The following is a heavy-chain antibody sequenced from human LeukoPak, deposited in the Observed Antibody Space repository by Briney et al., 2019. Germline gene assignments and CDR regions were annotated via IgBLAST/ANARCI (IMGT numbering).Heavy chain of an antibody. Sequence: GGSLRLSCTASGFTFVNYAMSWVRQAPGKGLEWVSAISGCGGTTYYADSVKGRFTISRDSSKTTLYLKMNSLRAGDTAIYYCAKLSVCDGSGSYDSWGQGTLVTVSS. CDR2: ISGCGGTT. CDR3: AKLSVCDGSGSYDS. V-gene: IGHV3-23*01. CDR1: GFTFVNYA. J-gene: IGHJ5*01. D-gene: IGHD3-10*01.